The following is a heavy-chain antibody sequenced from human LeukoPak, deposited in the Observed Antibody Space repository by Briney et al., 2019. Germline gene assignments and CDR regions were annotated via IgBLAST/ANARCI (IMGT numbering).Heavy chain of an antibody. J-gene: IGHJ4*02. Sequence: GGSLRLSCAASGFTFSSYSMNWVRQAPGKGLEWVAVISYDGSNKYYADSVKGRFTISRDNSKNTLYLQMNSPRAEDTAAYYCAKSSIPPWYSSSSDPTNDYWGQGTLVTVSS. D-gene: IGHD6-13*01. CDR3: AKSSIPPWYSSSSDPTNDY. CDR1: GFTFSSYS. V-gene: IGHV3-30*18. CDR2: ISYDGSNK.